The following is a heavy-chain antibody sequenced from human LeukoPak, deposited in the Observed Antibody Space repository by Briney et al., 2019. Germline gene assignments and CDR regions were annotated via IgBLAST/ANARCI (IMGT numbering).Heavy chain of an antibody. CDR2: ISRSGTII. CDR3: ATRGPATVPGVFDY. Sequence: QPGGSLRLSCAASGFTFSGYEMNWVRQAPGKGLEWVSYISRSGTIISYADSVRGRLTISRDNAKNSLYLQMNSLRDEDTAVYYCATRGPATVPGVFDYWGQGTLVTVSS. V-gene: IGHV3-48*03. CDR1: GFTFSGYE. D-gene: IGHD2-2*01. J-gene: IGHJ4*02.